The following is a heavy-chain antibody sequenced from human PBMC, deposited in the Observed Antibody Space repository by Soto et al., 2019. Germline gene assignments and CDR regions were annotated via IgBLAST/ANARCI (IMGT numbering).Heavy chain of an antibody. Sequence: EVQLVESGGGLVQPGGSLRLSCAASGFTFSEYWMHWVRQVPGKGLVWVSRINTDGSEISYADSVKGRFTVSRDNAKNTQYLQMNSLRAEDTAVYYCARDGEGYWGQGILVTVSS. V-gene: IGHV3-74*01. D-gene: IGHD2-21*01. CDR1: GFTFSEYW. J-gene: IGHJ4*02. CDR2: INTDGSEI. CDR3: ARDGEGY.